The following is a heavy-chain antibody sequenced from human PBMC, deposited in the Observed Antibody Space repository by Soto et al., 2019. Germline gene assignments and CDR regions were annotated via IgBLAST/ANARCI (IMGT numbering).Heavy chain of an antibody. CDR3: ARDEDGYEQRYYYYYMDV. CDR2: INAGNGNT. Sequence: QVQLVQSGAEVKKPGASVKVSCKASGYTFTSYAMHWVRQAPGQRLEWMGWINAGNGNTKYSQKFQGRVTITRDTSASTAYMELSSLRSEDTAVYYCARDEDGYEQRYYYYYMDVWGKGTTVTVSS. CDR1: GYTFTSYA. J-gene: IGHJ6*03. D-gene: IGHD5-12*01. V-gene: IGHV1-3*01.